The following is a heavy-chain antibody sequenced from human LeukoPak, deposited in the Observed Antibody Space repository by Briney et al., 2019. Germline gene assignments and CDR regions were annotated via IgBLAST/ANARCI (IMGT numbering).Heavy chain of an antibody. Sequence: SETLSLTCAVYGGSFSGYYWSWIRQPPGKGLEWIGEINHSGSTNYNPSLKSRVTISVDTSKNQFSLKLSSVTAADTAVYYCARAPPDGSGSYKGMDVWGKGTTVTVSS. J-gene: IGHJ6*04. CDR3: ARAPPDGSGSYKGMDV. CDR1: GGSFSGYY. V-gene: IGHV4-34*01. D-gene: IGHD3-10*01. CDR2: INHSGST.